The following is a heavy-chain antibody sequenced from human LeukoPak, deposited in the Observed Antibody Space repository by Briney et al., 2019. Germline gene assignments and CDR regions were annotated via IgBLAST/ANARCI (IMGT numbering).Heavy chain of an antibody. CDR3: AREVGASYYFDY. V-gene: IGHV1-69*13. CDR2: IIPIFGTA. J-gene: IGHJ4*02. Sequence: SVKVSCKASGGTFSSYAISWVRQAPGQGLEWMGGIIPIFGTANYAQKFQGRVTITADESTSTAYTELSSLRSEDTAVYYCAREVGASYYFDYWGQGTLVTVSS. D-gene: IGHD1-26*01. CDR1: GGTFSSYA.